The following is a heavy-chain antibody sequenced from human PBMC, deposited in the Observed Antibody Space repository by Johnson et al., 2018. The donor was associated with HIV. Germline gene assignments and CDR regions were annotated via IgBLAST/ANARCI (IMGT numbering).Heavy chain of an antibody. CDR1: GFIFSTYG. D-gene: IGHD6-13*01. CDR3: VRDPGSSSRGAFDI. J-gene: IGHJ3*02. V-gene: IGHV3-30*19. Sequence: VQLVESGGGVVQPGRSLRLSCAASGFIFSTYGIHWVRQAPGKGLEWVAVISYDGSNKYYADSVKGRFTISRDNSKNTLYLQMNSLRAGDTAVYYCVRDPGSSSRGAFDIWGQGTMVTVSS. CDR2: ISYDGSNK.